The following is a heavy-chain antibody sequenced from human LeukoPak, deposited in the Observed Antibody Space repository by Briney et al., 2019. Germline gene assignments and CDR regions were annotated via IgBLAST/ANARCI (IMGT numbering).Heavy chain of an antibody. D-gene: IGHD3-22*01. Sequence: GGSLRLSCAASGFTFSASAVHWFRQASGKGLEWIGRIRSKTNNYATAYADSLKGWFTVSRDDSKNTAYLQMNSLKTEDSAVYFCARDSSSEGPLEYWGQGTRVTVSS. CDR3: ARDSSSEGPLEY. V-gene: IGHV3-73*01. J-gene: IGHJ4*02. CDR1: GFTFSASA. CDR2: IRSKTNNYAT.